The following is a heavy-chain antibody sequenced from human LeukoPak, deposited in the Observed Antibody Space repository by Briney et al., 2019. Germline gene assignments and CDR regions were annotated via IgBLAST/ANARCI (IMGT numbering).Heavy chain of an antibody. Sequence: GGSLRLSCAASGFTFISYNMNWVRQAPGKGLEWVSSISSSSSYIYYADSVKGRFTISRDNAKNSLYLQMNSLRAEDTAVYYCARDIKRLLDYWGQGTLVTVSS. CDR2: ISSSSSYI. CDR1: GFTFISYN. CDR3: ARDIKRLLDY. J-gene: IGHJ4*02. D-gene: IGHD3-22*01. V-gene: IGHV3-21*01.